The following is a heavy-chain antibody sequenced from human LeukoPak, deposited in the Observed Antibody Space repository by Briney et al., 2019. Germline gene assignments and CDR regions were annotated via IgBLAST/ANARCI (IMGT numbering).Heavy chain of an antibody. Sequence: GGSLRLSCAASGFTFSSYAMSWVRQAPGKGLECVSAISGSGGSTYYADSVKGRFTISRDNSKNTLYLQMNSLRAEDTAVYYCAKGRCSSTSCSMGDAFDIWGQGTMVTVSS. J-gene: IGHJ3*02. D-gene: IGHD2-2*01. CDR2: ISGSGGST. V-gene: IGHV3-23*01. CDR3: AKGRCSSTSCSMGDAFDI. CDR1: GFTFSSYA.